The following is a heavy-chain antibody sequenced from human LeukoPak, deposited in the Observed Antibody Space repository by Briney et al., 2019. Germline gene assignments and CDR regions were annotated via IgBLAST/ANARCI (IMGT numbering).Heavy chain of an antibody. D-gene: IGHD1-7*01. J-gene: IGHJ4*02. CDR2: IKPDGSEK. CDR3: AREGNYQYY. V-gene: IGHV3-7*04. Sequence: GGSLRLSCAASGFTFRSYWMSWVRQAPGKGLEWVANIKPDGSEKYYVDSVKGRFTISRDNAKNSLVLQMASLKAEGTAVYYCAREGNYQYYWGQGTLVSVSS. CDR1: GFTFRSYW.